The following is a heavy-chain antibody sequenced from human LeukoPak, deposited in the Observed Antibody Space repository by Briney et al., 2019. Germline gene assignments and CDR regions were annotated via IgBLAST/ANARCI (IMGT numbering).Heavy chain of an antibody. CDR1: GFSVSNNY. Sequence: GGSLRLSCAVSGFSVSNNYMNWVRQAPGKGLEWVSLIYSRGGTSYADSVKGRFTVSRDSSKNTLFLQMNSLRVEDTAVYYCARDPPGIAASGTYYWGQGTLVTVSS. J-gene: IGHJ4*02. D-gene: IGHD6-13*01. V-gene: IGHV3-53*01. CDR3: ARDPPGIAASGTYY. CDR2: IYSRGGT.